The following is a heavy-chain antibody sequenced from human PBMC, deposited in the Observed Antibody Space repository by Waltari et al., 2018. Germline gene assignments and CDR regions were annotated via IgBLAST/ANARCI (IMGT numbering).Heavy chain of an antibody. CDR3: ARDESNWYFDL. V-gene: IGHV3-23*04. J-gene: IGHJ2*01. Sequence: EVQLVESGGALVPTGESLRLSCGAFGLPFSNYAMNWVRQAPGKGLEWVSVISGSGGSTSYADSVKGRFTISRDNSKNTLYLQLSSLSAEDTAVYYCARDESNWYFDLWGRGTLVTVSS. CDR1: GLPFSNYA. D-gene: IGHD6-6*01. CDR2: ISGSGGST.